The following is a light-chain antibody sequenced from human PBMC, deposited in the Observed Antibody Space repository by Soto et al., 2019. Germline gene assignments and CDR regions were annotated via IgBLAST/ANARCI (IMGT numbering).Light chain of an antibody. V-gene: IGLV3-21*04. J-gene: IGLJ1*01. Sequence: SYELTQPPSVSVAPGKTARITCGGNNIGSKSVHWYQQKPGQAPVLVIYYDSDRPSGIPERFSGSNSENTATLTISRVEAGDEADYYCQVWDSSSDHPVFGTGTKLSVL. CDR1: NIGSKS. CDR2: YDS. CDR3: QVWDSSSDHPV.